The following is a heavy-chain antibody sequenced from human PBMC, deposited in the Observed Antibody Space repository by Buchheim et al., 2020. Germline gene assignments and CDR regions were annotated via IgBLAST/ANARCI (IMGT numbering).Heavy chain of an antibody. CDR2: IYYSGST. CDR3: ARGSLSEQGWADFWSGYYTLNWFDP. V-gene: IGHV4-31*03. J-gene: IGHJ5*02. Sequence: QVQLQESGPGLVKPSQTLSLTCTVSGGSISSGGYYWSWIRQHPGKGLEWIGYIYYSGSTYYHPSLKSRVTISVDTSKNQFSLKLSSVTAADTAVYYCARGSLSEQGWADFWSGYYTLNWFDPWGQGTL. CDR1: GGSISSGGYY. D-gene: IGHD3-3*01.